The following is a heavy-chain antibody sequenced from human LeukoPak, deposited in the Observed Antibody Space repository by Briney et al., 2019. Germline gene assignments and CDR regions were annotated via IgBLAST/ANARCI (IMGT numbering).Heavy chain of an antibody. CDR1: GYSISSGYY. CDR2: IYHSGST. J-gene: IGHJ4*02. Sequence: SETLSLTCTVSGYSISSGYYWGWIRRPPGKGLEWIGSIYHSGSTYYNPSLKSRVTISVDTSKNQFSLKLSSVTAADTAVYYCASRTGGIVLMVYAEYYFDYWGQGTLVTVSS. D-gene: IGHD2-8*01. V-gene: IGHV4-38-2*02. CDR3: ASRTGGIVLMVYAEYYFDY.